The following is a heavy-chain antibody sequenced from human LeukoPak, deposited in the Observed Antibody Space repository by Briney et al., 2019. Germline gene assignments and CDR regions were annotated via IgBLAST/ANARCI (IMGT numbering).Heavy chain of an antibody. CDR3: ARDPFYRRSGWYGGYFDY. D-gene: IGHD6-19*01. CDR2: ISYDGSNK. J-gene: IGHJ4*02. V-gene: IGHV3-30*04. CDR1: GFTFSSYA. Sequence: GGSLRLSCAASGFTFSSYAMQWVRQAAGKGLGWGAVISYDGSNKYYADSVKGRFTISRDNSKNTLYLQMTSLRAEDTAVYYCARDPFYRRSGWYGGYFDYWGQGTLVTVSS.